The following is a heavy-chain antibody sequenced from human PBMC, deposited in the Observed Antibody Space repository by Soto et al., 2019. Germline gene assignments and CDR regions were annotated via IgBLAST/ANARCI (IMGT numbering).Heavy chain of an antibody. Sequence: SETLSLTCTVSGGSISSYYWSWIRQPPGKGLEWIGYIYYSGSTNYNPSLKSRVTISVDTSKNQFSLKLSSVTAADTAVYYCARGNHYDFWSGYLPYYYYMDVWGKGIKVTVSS. V-gene: IGHV4-59*01. CDR3: ARGNHYDFWSGYLPYYYYMDV. CDR1: GGSISSYY. CDR2: IYYSGST. J-gene: IGHJ6*03. D-gene: IGHD3-3*01.